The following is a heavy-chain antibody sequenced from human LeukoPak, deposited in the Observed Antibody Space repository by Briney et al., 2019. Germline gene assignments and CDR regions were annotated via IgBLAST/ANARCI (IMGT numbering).Heavy chain of an antibody. Sequence: SETLSLTCTVSGGSISSGGYYWSWIRQHPGKGLEWIGYIYYSGSTYYNPSLKSRVTISVDTSKNQFSLKLSSVTAADTAVYYCARKETVYYYDSSDPPGYFDYWGQGTLVTVSS. D-gene: IGHD3-22*01. CDR1: GGSISSGGYY. CDR2: IYYSGST. CDR3: ARKETVYYYDSSDPPGYFDY. J-gene: IGHJ4*02. V-gene: IGHV4-31*03.